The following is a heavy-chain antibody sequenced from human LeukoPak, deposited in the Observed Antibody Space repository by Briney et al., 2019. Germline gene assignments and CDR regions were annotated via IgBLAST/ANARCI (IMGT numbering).Heavy chain of an antibody. CDR1: GFTFSSYG. CDR3: AREWGPIAVSGGPGY. J-gene: IGHJ4*02. V-gene: IGHV3-33*01. Sequence: PSGRSLRLSCAASGFTFSSYGMHWVRQAPGKGLEWVAVIWYDGSNKYYADSVKGRFTISRDNSKNTLYLQMNSLRAEDTAVYYCAREWGPIAVSGGPGYWGQGALVTVSS. D-gene: IGHD6-19*01. CDR2: IWYDGSNK.